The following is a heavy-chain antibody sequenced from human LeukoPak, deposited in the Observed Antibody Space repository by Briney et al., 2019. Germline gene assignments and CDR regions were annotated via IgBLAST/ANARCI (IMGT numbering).Heavy chain of an antibody. J-gene: IGHJ4*02. Sequence: SQNLSLTCSIAGYSVSSNGTAWNWIRQSPSRGLEWLGRTYYRSKWYNDYAVSVKSRITINPDTSKNQFSLQLNSVTPEDTAVYYCARALSRTDEYYFDYWGQGTLVTVSS. CDR2: TYYRSKWYN. V-gene: IGHV6-1*01. CDR3: ARALSRTDEYYFDY. CDR1: GYSVSSNGTA. D-gene: IGHD2-2*01.